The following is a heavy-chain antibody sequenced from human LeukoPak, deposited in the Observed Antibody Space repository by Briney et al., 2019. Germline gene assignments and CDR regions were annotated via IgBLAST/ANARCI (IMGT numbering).Heavy chain of an antibody. V-gene: IGHV3-53*01. D-gene: IGHD3-10*01. Sequence: GGSLRLSCAASGFTFSSYGMHWVRQAPGKGLEWVSVIYSGGSTYYADSVKGRFTISRDNSKNTLYLQMNSLRAEDTAVYYCARAAGTPLDYWGQGTLVTVSS. CDR3: ARAAGTPLDY. CDR1: GFTFSSYG. CDR2: IYSGGST. J-gene: IGHJ4*02.